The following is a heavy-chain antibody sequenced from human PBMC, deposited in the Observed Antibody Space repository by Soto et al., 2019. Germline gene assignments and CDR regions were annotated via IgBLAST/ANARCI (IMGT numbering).Heavy chain of an antibody. J-gene: IGHJ4*02. CDR1: GGSMTTTNYY. V-gene: IGHV4-39*01. Sequence: PSETLSLTCTVSGGSMTTTNYYWGWIRQPSGKGPEWIGSGTTFYNPSLRGRVIIFVDTPKNQFSLKLTSVTAADTAVYYCTTYGGDTGRFDYWGQGTLVTVSS. CDR3: TTYGGDTGRFDY. D-gene: IGHD4-17*01. CDR2: SGTT.